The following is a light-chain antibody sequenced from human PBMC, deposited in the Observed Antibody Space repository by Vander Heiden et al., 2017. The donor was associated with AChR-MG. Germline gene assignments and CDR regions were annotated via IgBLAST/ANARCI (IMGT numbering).Light chain of an antibody. CDR1: SGAVTSGCY. V-gene: IGLV7-43*01. J-gene: IGLJ3*02. CDR2: STN. Sequence: QTVVTQEPSLTVSPGGTVTLTCASSSGAVTSGCYPNWIQQKPGQAPRALIYSTNNKYSWTPARFSGSLLGGKVALTLSGVQPEDEAEYYCLLFCGGAQSWVFGGGTKLTGL. CDR3: LLFCGGAQSWV.